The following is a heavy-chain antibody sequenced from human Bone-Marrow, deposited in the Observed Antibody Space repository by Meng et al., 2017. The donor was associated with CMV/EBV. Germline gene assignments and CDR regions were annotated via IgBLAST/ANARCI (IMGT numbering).Heavy chain of an antibody. CDR2: ISSSSSYI. CDR1: GFTFSSYS. J-gene: IGHJ6*02. Sequence: GGSLRLSCAASGFTFSSYSMNWVRQAPGKGLEWVSSISSSSSYIYYADSVKGRFTISRDNAKNSLYLQMNSLRAEDTALYYCAREYSSYYYYYYGMDVWGQGTTVTVSS. V-gene: IGHV3-21*04. D-gene: IGHD6-6*01. CDR3: AREYSSYYYYYYGMDV.